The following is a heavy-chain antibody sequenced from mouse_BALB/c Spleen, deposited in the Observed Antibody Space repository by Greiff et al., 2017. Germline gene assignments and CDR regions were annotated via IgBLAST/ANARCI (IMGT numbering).Heavy chain of an antibody. V-gene: IGHV5-4*02. Sequence: DVMLVESGGGLVQPGGSLKLSCAASGFTFSDYYMYWVRQTPEKRLEWVATISDGGSYTYYPDSVTGRFTISRDNAKNNLYLQMSSLKSEDTAMYYCARGKYAMDYGGQGTSVKVAS. CDR1: GFTFSDYY. CDR2: ISDGGSYT. J-gene: IGHJ4*01. CDR3: ARGKYAMDY.